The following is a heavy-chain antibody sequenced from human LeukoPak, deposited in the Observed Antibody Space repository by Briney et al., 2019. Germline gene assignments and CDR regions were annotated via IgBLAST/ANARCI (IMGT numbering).Heavy chain of an antibody. CDR3: ARQGPRPSLTGGSAFDI. CDR2: IYPGDSDT. Sequence: GEALKISCKGSGYGFTSCWIGWVRPMPGKGLEWMGIIYPGDSDTRYSPSFQGQVTISADKSISTAYLQWSSLKASDTAMYYCARQGPRPSLTGGSAFDIWGQGTMVTVSS. J-gene: IGHJ3*02. D-gene: IGHD3-9*01. CDR1: GYGFTSCW. V-gene: IGHV5-51*01.